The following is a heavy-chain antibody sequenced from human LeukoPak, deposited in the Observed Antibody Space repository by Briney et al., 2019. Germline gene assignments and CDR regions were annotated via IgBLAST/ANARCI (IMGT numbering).Heavy chain of an antibody. J-gene: IGHJ2*01. D-gene: IGHD3-9*01. CDR2: IYPGNSDT. CDR3: ARYTSYSFDWYFDL. Sequence: GESLKISCKGSGHSFTNSWIGWVRQKPGQGLEWMGIIYPGNSDTRYSPSFQGQVTISADKSITTAFLQWSSLKASDTAMYYCARYTSYSFDWYFDLWGRGTLVTVSS. V-gene: IGHV5-51*01. CDR1: GHSFTNSW.